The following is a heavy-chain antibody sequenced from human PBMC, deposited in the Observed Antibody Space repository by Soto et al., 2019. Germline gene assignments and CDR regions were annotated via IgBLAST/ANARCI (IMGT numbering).Heavy chain of an antibody. CDR2: ITDSGDST. CDR1: GFTFSNYA. Sequence: GGSLRLSCAASGFTFSNYAMSWVRQAPGKGLEWVSGITDSGDSTYYADSVKGRFTISRDNSKNTLFLQMNSLRGEDTALYYCAKDRTVFDGSGDHCGRGTIVTVSS. V-gene: IGHV3-23*01. J-gene: IGHJ4*02. D-gene: IGHD3-3*01. CDR3: AKDRTVFDGSGDH.